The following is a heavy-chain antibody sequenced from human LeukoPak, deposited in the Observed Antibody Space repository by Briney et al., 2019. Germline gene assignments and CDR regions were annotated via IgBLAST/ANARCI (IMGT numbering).Heavy chain of an antibody. CDR2: ISGSGGST. CDR3: AKDHRGWFGELYPDY. V-gene: IGHV3-23*01. J-gene: IGHJ4*02. Sequence: GGSLRLSCAASGFTFSSYATSWVRQAPGKGLEWVSAISGSGGSTYYADSVKGRFTISRDNSKNTLYLQMNSLRAEDTAVYYCAKDHRGWFGELYPDYWGQGTLVTVSS. CDR1: GFTFSSYA. D-gene: IGHD3-10*01.